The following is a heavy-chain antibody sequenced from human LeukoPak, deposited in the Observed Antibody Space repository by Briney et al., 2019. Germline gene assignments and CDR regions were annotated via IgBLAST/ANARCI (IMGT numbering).Heavy chain of an antibody. Sequence: GGSLRLSCAASGFTFSSYWMHWVRQVPGKGLVWVSRINSDGSSTSYADSVKGRFTISRDNAKNTLYLQMNSLRAEDTAVYYCASVGSSGYYPDYWGQGTLVTVSS. CDR1: GFTFSSYW. J-gene: IGHJ4*02. D-gene: IGHD3-22*01. CDR3: ASVGSSGYYPDY. V-gene: IGHV3-74*01. CDR2: INSDGSST.